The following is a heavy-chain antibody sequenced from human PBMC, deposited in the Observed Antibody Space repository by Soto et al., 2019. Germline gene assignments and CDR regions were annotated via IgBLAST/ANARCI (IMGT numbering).Heavy chain of an antibody. Sequence: ASVKVSCKASGGTFSSYAISWVRQAPGQGLEWMGGIIPIFGTANYAQKFQGRVAITADESTSTAYMELSSLRSEDTAVYYCAREPIVDYGSGSYSDYWGQGTLVTVSS. V-gene: IGHV1-69*13. CDR1: GGTFSSYA. CDR3: AREPIVDYGSGSYSDY. J-gene: IGHJ4*02. D-gene: IGHD3-10*01. CDR2: IIPIFGTA.